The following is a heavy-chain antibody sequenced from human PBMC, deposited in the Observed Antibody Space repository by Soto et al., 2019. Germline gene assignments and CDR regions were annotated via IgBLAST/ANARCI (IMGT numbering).Heavy chain of an antibody. V-gene: IGHV1-69*13. CDR3: ARRWSVGDYGLPNDS. Sequence: SVKVSCQASGGTFSRYAIRLVRQAPGQGLECMGGIIPIYGIANYAQKLQVRVTITADGSTNTAYMELSSLRSEDTAVYYCARRWSVGDYGLPNDSWGQGTLVTVSS. J-gene: IGHJ4*02. CDR1: GGTFSRYA. D-gene: IGHD4-17*01. CDR2: IIPIYGIA.